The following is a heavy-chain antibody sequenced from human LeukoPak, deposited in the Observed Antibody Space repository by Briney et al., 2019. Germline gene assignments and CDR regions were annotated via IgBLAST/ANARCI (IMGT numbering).Heavy chain of an antibody. CDR1: GFTFSSYG. J-gene: IGHJ6*04. CDR3: AKGEPPVLLWFGVGSYGMDV. Sequence: GGSLRLSCAASGFTFSSYGMHWVRQAPGKGLEWVAVISYDGSNKYYADSVKGRFTISRDNSKNTLYLQMNSLRAEDTAVYYCAKGEPPVLLWFGVGSYGMDVWGKGTTVTVSS. CDR2: ISYDGSNK. V-gene: IGHV3-30*18. D-gene: IGHD3-10*01.